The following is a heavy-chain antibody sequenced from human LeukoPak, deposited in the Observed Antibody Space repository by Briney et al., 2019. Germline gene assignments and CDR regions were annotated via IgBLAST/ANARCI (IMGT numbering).Heavy chain of an antibody. V-gene: IGHV1-18*01. CDR1: GYTFTSYG. CDR2: ISAYNGNT. D-gene: IGHD6-19*01. J-gene: IGHJ4*02. Sequence: GASVKVSCKASGYTFTSYGISWVRQAPGQGLEWMGWISAYNGNTNYAQKLQGRVTMTTDTSTSTAYMELRSLRPDDTAVYYCARAPEAVAATVFDYWGQGTLVTVSS. CDR3: ARAPEAVAATVFDY.